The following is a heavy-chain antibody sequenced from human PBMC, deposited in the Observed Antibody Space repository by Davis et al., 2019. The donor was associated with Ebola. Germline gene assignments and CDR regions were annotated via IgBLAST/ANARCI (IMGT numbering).Heavy chain of an antibody. CDR2: INAGNGNT. CDR3: ARDRGAIFGVVIIGYYYYGMDV. Sequence: ASVKVSCKASGYTFTSYYMHWVRQAPGQRLEWMGWINAGNGNTKYSQKFQGRVTITRDTSASTAYMELSSLRSEDTAVYYCARDRGAIFGVVIIGYYYYGMDVWGQGTTVTVSS. D-gene: IGHD3-3*01. CDR1: GYTFTSYY. V-gene: IGHV1-3*01. J-gene: IGHJ6*02.